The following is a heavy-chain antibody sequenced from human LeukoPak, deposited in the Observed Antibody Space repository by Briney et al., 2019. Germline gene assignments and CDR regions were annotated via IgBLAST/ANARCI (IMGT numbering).Heavy chain of an antibody. CDR1: GLTFSSYY. CDR3: ARARIDY. D-gene: IGHD1-14*01. CDR2: IKDDGSEK. V-gene: IGHV3-7*04. Sequence: GDSLTLSCVVSGLTFSSYYMTWVRQATRKGLEWVANIKDDGSEKYSVDSVKGRFTISRDNAKNLLYLQMSSLRAEDTAVYYCARARIDYWGQGTLVTVSS. J-gene: IGHJ4*02.